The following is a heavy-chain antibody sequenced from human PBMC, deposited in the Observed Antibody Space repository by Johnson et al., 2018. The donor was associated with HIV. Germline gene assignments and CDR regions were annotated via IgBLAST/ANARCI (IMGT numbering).Heavy chain of an antibody. CDR2: INWNGGST. CDR1: GFTFDDYG. V-gene: IGHV3-20*04. Sequence: VQLVESGGVVVQPGGSLRLSCAASGFTFDDYGMSWVRQAPGKGLEWVSGINWNGGSTGDADSVKGRFTISRDNAKNSLYLQMNSLRAEDTALYYCAKDLSWKGCCDAFDIWGQGTMVTVSS. D-gene: IGHD6-13*01. CDR3: AKDLSWKGCCDAFDI. J-gene: IGHJ3*02.